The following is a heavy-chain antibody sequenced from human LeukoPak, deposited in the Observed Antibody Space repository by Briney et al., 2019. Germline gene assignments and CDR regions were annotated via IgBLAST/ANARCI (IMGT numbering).Heavy chain of an antibody. CDR3: ARTSSFDY. Sequence: ASVKVSCKASGYTFSDYYMRWVRQAPGQGLEWMGWINPKSGGTIYAQKSQGRVTMTRDTSMSTAYTELSRLTSDDTAVYYCARTSSFDYWGQGTLVTVSS. CDR1: GYTFSDYY. CDR2: INPKSGGT. J-gene: IGHJ4*02. V-gene: IGHV1-2*02.